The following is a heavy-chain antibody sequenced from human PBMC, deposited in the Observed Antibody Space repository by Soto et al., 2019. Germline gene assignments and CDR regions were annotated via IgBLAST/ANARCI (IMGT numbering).Heavy chain of an antibody. CDR2: ISSSSSTI. D-gene: IGHD3-22*01. V-gene: IGHV3-48*01. CDR3: ARDSDDSSGYYLLGVYYFDY. J-gene: IGHJ4*02. CDR1: GFSFSSYS. Sequence: GGSLRLYCAASGFSFSSYSMNWVRQAPGKGLECVSYISSSSSTIYYADSVKGRFTISRDNAKNSLYLQMNSLRAEDTAVYYCARDSDDSSGYYLLGVYYFDYWGQGTLVTVSS.